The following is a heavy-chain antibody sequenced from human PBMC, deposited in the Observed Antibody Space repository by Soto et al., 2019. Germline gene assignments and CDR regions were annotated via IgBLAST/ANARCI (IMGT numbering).Heavy chain of an antibody. CDR1: GGSISSSNW. D-gene: IGHD3-16*01. J-gene: IGHJ6*03. CDR3: ARVSLGEIYYYYMDV. Sequence: SETLSLTCAVSGGSISSSNWWSWVRQPPGKGLEWIGEIYHSGSTNYNPSLKSRVTISVEKSKNQFSVKLSSVTAADTAVYYCARVSLGEIYYYYMDVWGIGTTVTVSS. V-gene: IGHV4-4*02. CDR2: IYHSGST.